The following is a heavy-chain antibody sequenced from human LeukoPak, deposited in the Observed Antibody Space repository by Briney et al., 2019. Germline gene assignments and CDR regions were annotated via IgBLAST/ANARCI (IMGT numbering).Heavy chain of an antibody. D-gene: IGHD2-2*03. V-gene: IGHV1-2*02. CDR2: INPNSGGT. Sequence: GASVKVSCKASGYTFTGYYMHWMRQAPGQGLEWMGWINPNSGGTNYAQKFQGRVTMTRDTSISTAYMELSRLRSDDTAVYYCARGSGYCSGTSCYGVNWFDPWGQGTLVTVSS. CDR3: ARGSGYCSGTSCYGVNWFDP. J-gene: IGHJ5*02. CDR1: GYTFTGYY.